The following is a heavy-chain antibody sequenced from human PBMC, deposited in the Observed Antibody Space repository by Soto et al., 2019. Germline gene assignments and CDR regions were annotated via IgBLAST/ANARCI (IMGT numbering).Heavy chain of an antibody. CDR1: GFSLITSGVG. D-gene: IGHD3-16*01. CDR3: VRDLNDYYGLDY. Sequence: QITLKESGPTLVKPTQTLTLTCTFSGFSLITSGVGVGWIRQPPGKALEWLALIYWDDDTRYSPSLKSRLTIPKDTSKNQVVLTVTNMDPVDTATYYCVRDLNDYYGLDYWGQGTLVTVSS. V-gene: IGHV2-5*02. J-gene: IGHJ4*02. CDR2: IYWDDDT.